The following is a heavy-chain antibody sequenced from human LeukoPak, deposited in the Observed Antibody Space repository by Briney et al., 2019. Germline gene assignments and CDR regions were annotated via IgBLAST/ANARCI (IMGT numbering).Heavy chain of an antibody. Sequence: SGPTLVKPTETLTLTCTFSGLSLNSRAMGVGWIRQSPGKALEWLGVIYWTEDVRYRPSLKNRVTIIKDNSKNQVVLTMTDMDPVDTATYYCVHEDRTGFYSLFDFWGQGQLVTVSS. CDR3: VHEDRTGFYSLFDF. CDR1: GLSLNSRAMG. CDR2: IYWTEDV. V-gene: IGHV2-5*01. J-gene: IGHJ4*02. D-gene: IGHD3/OR15-3a*01.